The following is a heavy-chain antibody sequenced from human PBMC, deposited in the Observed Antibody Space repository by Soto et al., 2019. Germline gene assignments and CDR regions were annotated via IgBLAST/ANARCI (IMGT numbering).Heavy chain of an antibody. CDR3: ATTISLDRGVITWPLDY. CDR2: INPSDRST. J-gene: IGHJ4*02. CDR1: GYTFTSYF. D-gene: IGHD3-10*01. Sequence: GASVKVSCKASGYTFTSYFIHWVRQAPGQGLEWTGIINPSDRSTSYARRFQGRVTMTRDTSTSTVYMELSSLRSEDTAVYYCATTISLDRGVITWPLDYWGQGTLVTVS. V-gene: IGHV1-46*01.